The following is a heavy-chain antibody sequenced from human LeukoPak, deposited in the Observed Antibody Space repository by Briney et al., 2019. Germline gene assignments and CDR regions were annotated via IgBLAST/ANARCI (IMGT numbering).Heavy chain of an antibody. V-gene: IGHV3-53*01. CDR1: GFTVSSNY. CDR3: ARGAYGWFGELTTYDY. Sequence: GGSLRLSCAASGFTVSSNYMSWVRQAPGKGLEWVSVIYSGGSTYYADSVKGRFTISRDNSKNTLYLQMNSLRAEDTAVYYCARGAYGWFGELTTYDYWGRGTLVTVSS. D-gene: IGHD3-10*01. CDR2: IYSGGST. J-gene: IGHJ4*02.